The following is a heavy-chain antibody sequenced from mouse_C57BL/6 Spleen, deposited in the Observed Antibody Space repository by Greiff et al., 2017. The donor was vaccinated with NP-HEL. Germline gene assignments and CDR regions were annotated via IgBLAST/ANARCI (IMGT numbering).Heavy chain of an antibody. D-gene: IGHD4-1*01. CDR1: GYAFSSYW. CDR3: ARGANWDGVTYFDY. J-gene: IGHJ2*01. CDR2: IYPGDGDT. V-gene: IGHV1-80*01. Sequence: QVQLQQSGAELVKPGASVKISCKASGYAFSSYWMNWVKQRPGKGLEWIGQIYPGDGDTNYNGKFKGKATLTADKSSSTAYMQLSSLTSEDSAVYFCARGANWDGVTYFDYWGQGTTLTVSS.